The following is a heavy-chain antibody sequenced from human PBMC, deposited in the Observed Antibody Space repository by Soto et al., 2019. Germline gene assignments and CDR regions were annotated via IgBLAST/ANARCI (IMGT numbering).Heavy chain of an antibody. CDR3: ARMTCNICNFDY. V-gene: IGHV4-39*01. Sequence: SETLSLTCTVSGGSISESAYYWGWIRQTPGKGPEWVGSLYYRGTTYYNPSLKSRVTISVDTPKSQFSLKLSSVTAADTAVYYCARMTCNICNFDYWGQGALVTVAS. CDR1: GGSISESAYY. D-gene: IGHD3-9*01. J-gene: IGHJ4*02. CDR2: LYYRGTT.